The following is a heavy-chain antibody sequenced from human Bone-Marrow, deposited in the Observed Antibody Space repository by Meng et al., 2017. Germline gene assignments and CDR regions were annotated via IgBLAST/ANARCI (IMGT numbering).Heavy chain of an antibody. D-gene: IGHD2-15*01. Sequence: EVQLGQSGAEVKKPGATVKISCKVSGYTFTDYYMHWVQQAPGKGLEWMGLVDPEDGETIYAEKFQGRVTITADTSISTAYMELSRLRSDDTAVYYCARVRVLVRSPPGRGFPFDYWGQGTLVTVSS. V-gene: IGHV1-69-2*01. CDR2: VDPEDGET. J-gene: IGHJ4*02. CDR1: GYTFTDYY. CDR3: ARVRVLVRSPPGRGFPFDY.